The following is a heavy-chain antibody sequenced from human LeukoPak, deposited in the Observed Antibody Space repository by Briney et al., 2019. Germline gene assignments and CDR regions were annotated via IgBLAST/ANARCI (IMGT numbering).Heavy chain of an antibody. CDR1: GGSFSGYY. D-gene: IGHD6-13*01. V-gene: IGHV4-34*01. CDR2: INHSGST. CDR3: ARGGAAGYYYYYGMDV. Sequence: SETLSLTCAVYGGSFSGYYWSWIRQPPGKGLEWIGEINHSGSTNYNPSLKSRVTISVDTSKNRFSLKLSSVTAADTAVYYCARGGAAGYYYYYGMDVWGQGTTVTVSS. J-gene: IGHJ6*02.